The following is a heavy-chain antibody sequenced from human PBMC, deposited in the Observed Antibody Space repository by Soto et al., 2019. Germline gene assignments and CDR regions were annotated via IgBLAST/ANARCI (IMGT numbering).Heavy chain of an antibody. CDR2: IIPNFGTA. D-gene: IGHD3-3*01. J-gene: IGHJ5*02. Sequence: SVKVSCKTSGYSFTDYKLHWVRQAPGQGLEWMGGIIPNFGTANYAQKFQGRVTITADESTSTAYLELSSLRSEDTAVYSCARGVYYDFWSGPNWFDPWGQGPLVTV. V-gene: IGHV1-69*13. CDR3: ARGVYYDFWSGPNWFDP. CDR1: GYSFTDYK.